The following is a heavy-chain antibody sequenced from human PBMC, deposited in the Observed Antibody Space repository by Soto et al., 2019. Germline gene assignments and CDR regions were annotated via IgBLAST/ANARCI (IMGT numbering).Heavy chain of an antibody. CDR2: ITINGNT. V-gene: IGHV4-4*07. CDR1: GAYISDIS. J-gene: IGHJ4*03. Sequence: SETLSLTCSASGAYISDISWCWIRHPAAQGLEWIGRITINGNTQKNPSFKSRPTISIDTSRNHFSLNLQSATAAAAPPTYCESESRQNLPYGAQWGPGAMVTVSS. D-gene: IGHD4-17*01. CDR3: ESESRQNLPYGAQ.